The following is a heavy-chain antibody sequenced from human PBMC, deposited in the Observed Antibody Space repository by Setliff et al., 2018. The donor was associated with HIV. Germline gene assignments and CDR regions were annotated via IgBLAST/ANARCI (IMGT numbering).Heavy chain of an antibody. CDR1: GFSFRSYA. Sequence: GGSLRLSCAASGFSFRSYAVSWVRQAPGKGLEWVSVISGSGDITHYADSVKGRFTISRDNSKNTQYLQMNSLRAEDTAVYYCARIYNYVWGTYRNFDYWGQGTLVTVSS. CDR2: ISGSGDIT. D-gene: IGHD3-16*02. CDR3: ARIYNYVWGTYRNFDY. V-gene: IGHV3-23*01. J-gene: IGHJ4*02.